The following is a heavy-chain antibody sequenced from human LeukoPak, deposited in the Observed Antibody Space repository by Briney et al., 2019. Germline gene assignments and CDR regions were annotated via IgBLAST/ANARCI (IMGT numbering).Heavy chain of an antibody. CDR1: AFTFNNYW. Sequence: GGSLRLSCIASAFTFNNYWMHWVRQAPGKGLVWVSRIKGDGSSTNYADSVRGRFTIFRDNAKNTVYLQMNSLRAEDTAVYYCAREPFWSGYYSNLHFDYWGQGTLVTVSS. V-gene: IGHV3-74*01. J-gene: IGHJ4*02. CDR2: IKGDGSST. CDR3: AREPFWSGYYSNLHFDY. D-gene: IGHD3-3*01.